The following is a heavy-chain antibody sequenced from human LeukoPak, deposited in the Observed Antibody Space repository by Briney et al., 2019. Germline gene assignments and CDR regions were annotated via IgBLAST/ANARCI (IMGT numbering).Heavy chain of an antibody. J-gene: IGHJ5*02. V-gene: IGHV3-23*01. CDR1: GSNFNIYA. D-gene: IGHD3-3*01. Sequence: GGSLRLSCAASGSNFNIYAMTWVRQAPGKGLEWVSVISGSGSNTYYADSVKARFTISRDNSKKMLYLDMNSLRTEDTAMYYCARGQVFWSGYYLSWGQGTQVTVSS. CDR2: ISGSGSNT. CDR3: ARGQVFWSGYYLS.